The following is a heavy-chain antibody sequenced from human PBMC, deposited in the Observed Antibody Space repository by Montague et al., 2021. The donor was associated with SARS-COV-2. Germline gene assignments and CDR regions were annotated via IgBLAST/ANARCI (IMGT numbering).Heavy chain of an antibody. J-gene: IGHJ6*02. V-gene: IGHV3-66*01. Sequence: SLRLSCAASGFTVRSNYMSWVRQAPGKGLEWVSVIYSGDSTYYADSVKGRFTISRDNSKNTLYLQMNSLRAEDTAVYYCAARPRYYYDMDVWGQGTTVTVSS. CDR1: GFTVRSNY. CDR3: AARPRYYYDMDV. CDR2: IYSGDST.